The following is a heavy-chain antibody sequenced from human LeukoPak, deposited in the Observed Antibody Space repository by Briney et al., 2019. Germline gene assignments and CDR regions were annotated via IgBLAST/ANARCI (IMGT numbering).Heavy chain of an antibody. J-gene: IGHJ4*02. CDR2: VSTGSNYI. V-gene: IGHV3-21*01. CDR3: TRDGQDYYDSSGYHFALY. CDR1: GFTFSSYS. D-gene: IGHD3-22*01. Sequence: GGSLRLSCTASGFTFSSYSLNWVRQAPGKGLEWVSSVSTGSNYIYYADSVKGRFTISRDNDKNSLYLQMNSLRVEDTAVYYCTRDGQDYYDSSGYHFALYWGQGTLVTVSS.